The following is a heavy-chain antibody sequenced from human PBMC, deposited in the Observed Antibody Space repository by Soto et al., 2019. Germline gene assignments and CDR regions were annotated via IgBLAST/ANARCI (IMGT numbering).Heavy chain of an antibody. CDR1: GFTFDDFT. J-gene: IGHJ4*02. V-gene: IGHV3-43*01. CDR3: KAEYTGSYATVDQTSYLAY. Sequence: EVHLVESGGAGVQPGGSLRLSCAASGFTFDDFTMHWVRQVPGKALEWVSLISWDGTITHYADSVAGRFTISRDNSQNSLSRQLNNLRTENRALYFCKAEYTGSYATVDQTSYLAYWGQGTLVTVSS. D-gene: IGHD6-6*01. CDR2: ISWDGTIT.